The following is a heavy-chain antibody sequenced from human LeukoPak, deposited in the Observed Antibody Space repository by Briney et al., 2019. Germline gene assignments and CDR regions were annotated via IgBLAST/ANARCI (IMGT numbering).Heavy chain of an antibody. Sequence: KPSETLSLTCTVSGGSISNYYWSLTRQPAGKGLEWIGRIYTSASTNYNPSLKSRVTLSVDASKNQFSLRLSSLTAADTAVYYCARGRYCSATICSGGDAFDIWGQGTVVTVSS. J-gene: IGHJ3*02. CDR2: IYTSAST. V-gene: IGHV4-4*07. CDR1: GGSISNYY. D-gene: IGHD5-24*01. CDR3: ARGRYCSATICSGGDAFDI.